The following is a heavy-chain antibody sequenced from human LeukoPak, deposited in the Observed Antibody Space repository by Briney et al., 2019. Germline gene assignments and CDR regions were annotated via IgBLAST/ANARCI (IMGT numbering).Heavy chain of an antibody. CDR3: AREPLGHTMIVVVAYSYFDY. V-gene: IGHV3-7*01. Sequence: GGSLRLSCAASGFTFSSYWMSWVRQAPGKGLEWVANIKQDGSEEYYVDSVKGRFTISRDNAKNSLYLQMNSLRAEDTAVYYCAREPLGHTMIVVVAYSYFDYWGQGTLVTVSS. D-gene: IGHD3-22*01. CDR1: GFTFSSYW. J-gene: IGHJ4*02. CDR2: IKQDGSEE.